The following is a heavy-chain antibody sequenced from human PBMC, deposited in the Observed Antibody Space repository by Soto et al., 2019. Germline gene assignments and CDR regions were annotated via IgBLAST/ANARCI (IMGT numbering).Heavy chain of an antibody. CDR2: ISWNSGSI. J-gene: IGHJ4*02. V-gene: IGHV3-9*01. Sequence: EVQLVESGGGLVQPGRSLRLSCAASGFTFDDYAMHWVRQAPGKGLAWVSGISWNSGSIGYADSVKGRFTISRDNAKNSLYQQMNSLRAEDTALYYCSKDTYSSGLPSVSHFDYWGQGTLVTVSS. D-gene: IGHD6-19*01. CDR3: SKDTYSSGLPSVSHFDY. CDR1: GFTFDDYA.